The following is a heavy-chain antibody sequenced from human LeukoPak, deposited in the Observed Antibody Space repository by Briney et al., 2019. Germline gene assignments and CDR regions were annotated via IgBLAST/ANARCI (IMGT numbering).Heavy chain of an antibody. CDR3: AREIVGNNAFDI. Sequence: PSQTLSLTCTVSGGSISSGGYYWSWIRQRPGKGLEWIGYIYYSGSTYYNPSLKSRVTISVDTSKNQFSLKLSSVTAADTAVYYCAREIVGNNAFDIWGQGTMVTVSS. D-gene: IGHD2-21*01. CDR1: GGSISSGGYY. CDR2: IYYSGST. V-gene: IGHV4-31*03. J-gene: IGHJ3*02.